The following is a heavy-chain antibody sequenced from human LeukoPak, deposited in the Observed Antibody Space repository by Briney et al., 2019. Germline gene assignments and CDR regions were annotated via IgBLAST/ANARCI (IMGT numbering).Heavy chain of an antibody. CDR3: ARATTYDILTGYFDY. CDR2: ISSSSSYI. D-gene: IGHD3-9*01. CDR1: GFTFSSYS. Sequence: GGSLRLSCAASGFTFSSYSMNWVRQAPGKGLEWVSSISSSSSYIYYAESAKGRFTMSRDNAKNSLYLQMNSLRAEDTAVYYCARATTYDILTGYFDYWGQGTLVTVSS. J-gene: IGHJ4*02. V-gene: IGHV3-21*01.